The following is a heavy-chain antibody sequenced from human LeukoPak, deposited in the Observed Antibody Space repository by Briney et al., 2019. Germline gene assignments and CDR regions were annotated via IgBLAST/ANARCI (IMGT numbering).Heavy chain of an antibody. J-gene: IGHJ5*02. V-gene: IGHV4-39*01. CDR1: GFTFSNSG. Sequence: TGGSLRLSCAASGFTFSNSGMSWVRQAPGKGLEWIGSIYYSGSTYYNPSLKSRVTISVDTSKNQFSLKLNSVTAADTAVYYCARPIRSRDNNWFDPWGQGTLVIVSS. CDR3: ARPIRSRDNNWFDP. CDR2: IYYSGST. D-gene: IGHD3-10*01.